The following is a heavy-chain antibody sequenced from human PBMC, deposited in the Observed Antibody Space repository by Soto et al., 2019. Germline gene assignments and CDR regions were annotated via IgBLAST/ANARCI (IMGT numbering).Heavy chain of an antibody. J-gene: IGHJ5*02. D-gene: IGHD3-3*01. CDR1: GGSISSGDYY. CDR3: ARWWSGSRQGFDP. V-gene: IGHV4-31*03. Sequence: QVQLQESGPGLVKPSQTLSLTCTVSGGSISSGDYYWSWIRQHPGKGLEWIGYIYYSGSTYYNPSPTSRANIPKDTPKNQLSPQMTSVTAADTTMYYCARWWSGSRQGFDPWGQGTLVTVSS. CDR2: IYYSGST.